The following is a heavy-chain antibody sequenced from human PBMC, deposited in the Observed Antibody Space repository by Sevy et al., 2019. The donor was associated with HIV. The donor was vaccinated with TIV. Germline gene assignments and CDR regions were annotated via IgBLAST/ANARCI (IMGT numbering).Heavy chain of an antibody. CDR2: IYSSGST. D-gene: IGHD6-6*01. CDR3: ARESIGSVGDFDY. CDR1: GDFINLYY. Sequence: SETLSLTCSVSGDFINLYYWSWIRQPPGKGLEWIGSIYSSGSTNYNPSLKSRVTISLATSKDQFSLKLSSVTAADTAVYYCARESIGSVGDFDYWGQGTLVTVSS. V-gene: IGHV4-59*01. J-gene: IGHJ4*02.